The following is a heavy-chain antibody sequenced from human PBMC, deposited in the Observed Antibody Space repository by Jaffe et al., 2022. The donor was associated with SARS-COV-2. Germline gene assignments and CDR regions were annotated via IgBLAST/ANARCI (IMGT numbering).Heavy chain of an antibody. Sequence: QVQLQQWGAGLLKPSETLSLTCAVYGGSFSGYYWSWIRQPPGKGLEWIGEINHSGSTNYNPSLKSRVTISVDTSKNQFSLKLSSVTAADTAVYYCARGADGSSSWLSFDPWGQGTLVTVSS. D-gene: IGHD6-13*01. V-gene: IGHV4-34*01. J-gene: IGHJ5*02. CDR2: INHSGST. CDR1: GGSFSGYY. CDR3: ARGADGSSSWLSFDP.